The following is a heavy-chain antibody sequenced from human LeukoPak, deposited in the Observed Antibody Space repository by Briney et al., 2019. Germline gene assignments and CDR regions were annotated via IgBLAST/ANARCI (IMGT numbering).Heavy chain of an antibody. CDR2: ISAYNGNT. V-gene: IGHV1-18*01. J-gene: IGHJ4*02. Sequence: ASVKVSCKASGYTFTSYGISWVRQAPGQGLEWMGWISAYNGNTNYAQKLQGRVTMTTDTSTSTAYMELGSLRSDDTAVYYCARVGLMGYYDSSGYYGTFDYWGQGTLVTVSS. CDR3: ARVGLMGYYDSSGYYGTFDY. D-gene: IGHD3-22*01. CDR1: GYTFTSYG.